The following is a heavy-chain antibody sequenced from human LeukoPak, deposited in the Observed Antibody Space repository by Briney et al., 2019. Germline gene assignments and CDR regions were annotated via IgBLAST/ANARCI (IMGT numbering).Heavy chain of an antibody. CDR1: GGSISSYY. Sequence: SETLSLTCTVSGGSISSYYWSWIRQPPGKGLEWIGYIYYSGSTNYNPSLKSRVTISVDTSKNQFSLKLSSVTAADTAVYYCARVDRHYYDSSGYYLVYWGQGTLVTVSS. V-gene: IGHV4-59*12. J-gene: IGHJ4*02. CDR2: IYYSGST. CDR3: ARVDRHYYDSSGYYLVY. D-gene: IGHD3-22*01.